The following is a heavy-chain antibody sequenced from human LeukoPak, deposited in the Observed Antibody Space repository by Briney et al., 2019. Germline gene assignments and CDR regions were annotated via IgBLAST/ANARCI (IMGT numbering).Heavy chain of an antibody. Sequence: GGSLRLSCAASGFTFSSYGMSWVRQAPGKGLEWVSAISGSGGSTYYADSVKGRFTISRDNSKNTLYLQMNSLRAEDTAVYYCAVVYPHYYYDSSGYFGYWGQGTLVTVSS. CDR1: GFTFSSYG. J-gene: IGHJ4*02. CDR3: AVVYPHYYYDSSGYFGY. V-gene: IGHV3-23*01. CDR2: ISGSGGST. D-gene: IGHD3-22*01.